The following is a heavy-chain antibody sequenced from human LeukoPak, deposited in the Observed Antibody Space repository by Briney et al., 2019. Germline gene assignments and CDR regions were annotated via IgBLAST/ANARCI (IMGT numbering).Heavy chain of an antibody. CDR3: AKPPYGSGSYYSDYFDY. D-gene: IGHD3-10*01. V-gene: IGHV3-23*01. CDR2: ISGSGGST. CDR1: GFTFSSYG. J-gene: IGHJ4*02. Sequence: GGTLRLSCAASGFTFSSYGMGWVRQAPGKGLEWVSAISGSGGSTYYADSVKGRFTISRDNSKNTLYLQMNSLRAEDTAVYYCAKPPYGSGSYYSDYFDYWGQGTLVTVSS.